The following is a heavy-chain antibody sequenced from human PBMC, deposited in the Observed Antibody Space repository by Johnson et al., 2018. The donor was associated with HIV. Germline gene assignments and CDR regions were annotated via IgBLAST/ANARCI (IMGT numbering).Heavy chain of an antibody. Sequence: VQLVESGGGLVQPGGSLRLSCAASGFTFRDFAMSWVRQAPGKGLEWVSAISGSGGSTYYADSVKGRFTISRDNSKNTLYLQMNSLRAEDTAVYYCAKSTQANIFRESGPYGAFDVWGQGTMVTVSS. J-gene: IGHJ3*01. V-gene: IGHV3-23*04. CDR3: AKSTQANIFRESGPYGAFDV. CDR1: GFTFRDFA. CDR2: ISGSGGST. D-gene: IGHD3-10*01.